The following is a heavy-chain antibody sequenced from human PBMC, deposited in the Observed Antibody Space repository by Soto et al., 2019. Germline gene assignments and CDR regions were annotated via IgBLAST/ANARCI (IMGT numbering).Heavy chain of an antibody. CDR1: GGSISSSSYY. CDR2: MNHTGST. V-gene: IGHV4-61*05. Sequence: SETLSLTCPVSGGSISSSSYYWGWFRQPPGKRLEWIGEMNHTGSTNYNPSLQSRVTISVDTSKNQFSLKLSSVTAADTAVYYCARGLGPRYDFRNGRIFDYWGQGTLVTVSS. J-gene: IGHJ4*02. D-gene: IGHD3-3*01. CDR3: ARGLGPRYDFRNGRIFDY.